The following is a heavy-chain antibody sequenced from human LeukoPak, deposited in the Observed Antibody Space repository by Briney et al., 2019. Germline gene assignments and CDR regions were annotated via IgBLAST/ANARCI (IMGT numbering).Heavy chain of an antibody. Sequence: PGGSLRLSCAASGFSFSSYAMSWIRQAPGKGLEWVSYISTSSRYTNYADSVKGRFTISRDNAKNSLYLQMNSLRAEDTAVYYCAREIRVVTAIGQGRPDYFDYWGQGTLVTVSS. CDR3: AREIRVVTAIGQGRPDYFDY. CDR2: ISTSSRYT. V-gene: IGHV3-11*05. D-gene: IGHD2-21*02. CDR1: GFSFSSYA. J-gene: IGHJ4*02.